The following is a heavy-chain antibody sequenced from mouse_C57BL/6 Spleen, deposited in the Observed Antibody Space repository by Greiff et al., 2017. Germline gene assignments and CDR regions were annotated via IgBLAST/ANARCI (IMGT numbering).Heavy chain of an antibody. J-gene: IGHJ1*03. Sequence: EVQLQESGPGLVKPSQSLSLTCSVTGYSITSGYYWNWIRQFPGNKLEWMGYISYDGSNNYNPSLKNRISITRDTSKNQFFLKLNSVTTEDTATYYCARDYRAVWGTGTTVTVSS. D-gene: IGHD2-14*01. CDR2: ISYDGSN. CDR3: ARDYRAV. CDR1: GYSITSGYY. V-gene: IGHV3-6*01.